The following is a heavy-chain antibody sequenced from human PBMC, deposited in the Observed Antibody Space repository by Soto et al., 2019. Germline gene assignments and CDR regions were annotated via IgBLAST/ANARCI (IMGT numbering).Heavy chain of an antibody. Sequence: QVQLVQSGAEVKQPGASVSVSCKASGYSFTSYSMHWVRQAPGQRLEWMGWINAANGKRKYSQNFQGRVTVTTDTSASTAYMALSGLRSEDKAVYYCARYSGDAFDIWGQGTMVTVSS. CDR2: INAANGKR. V-gene: IGHV1-3*01. D-gene: IGHD3-10*01. J-gene: IGHJ3*02. CDR1: GYSFTSYS. CDR3: ARYSGDAFDI.